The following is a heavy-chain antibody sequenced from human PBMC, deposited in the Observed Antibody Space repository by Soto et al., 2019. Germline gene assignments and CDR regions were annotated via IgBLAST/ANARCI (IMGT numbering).Heavy chain of an antibody. CDR2: ITPFSGDV. CDR1: GNTFTYRY. J-gene: IGHJ4*02. Sequence: SVKVSCKALGNTFTYRYLHWVRQAPGQALEWMGWITPFSGDVHYAQKFQERVTITRDRSINTAYMQMSSLRSEDTAMYFCASGGAGSGPFTWELPDHWGQGTLVTVSS. V-gene: IGHV1-45*02. CDR3: ASGGAGSGPFTWELPDH. D-gene: IGHD1-26*01.